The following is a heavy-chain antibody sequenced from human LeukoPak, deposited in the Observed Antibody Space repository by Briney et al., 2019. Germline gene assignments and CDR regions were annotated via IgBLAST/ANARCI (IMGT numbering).Heavy chain of an antibody. CDR2: IYYSGST. J-gene: IGHJ4*02. D-gene: IGHD6-19*01. V-gene: IGHV4-31*03. CDR3: ARGTVAGKGAVDY. Sequence: SETLSLTCTVSGGSISSGGYYWSWIRQHPGKGLEWIGYIYYSGSTYYNPSLKSRVTISVDTPKNQFSLKLSSVTAADTAVYYCARGTVAGKGAVDYWGQGTLVTVSS. CDR1: GGSISSGGYY.